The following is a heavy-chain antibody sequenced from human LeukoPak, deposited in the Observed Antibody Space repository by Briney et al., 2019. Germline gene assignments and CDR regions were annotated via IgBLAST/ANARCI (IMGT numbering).Heavy chain of an antibody. J-gene: IGHJ4*02. CDR3: ARSGVAATRYYFGY. CDR1: GGSISSYY. Sequence: SSETLSLTCTVSGGSISSYYWSWIRQPPGKGLEWIGYIYYSGSTNYNPSLKSRVTISVDTSKNQFSLKLSSVTAADTAVYYCARSGVAATRYYFGYWGQGTLVTVSS. V-gene: IGHV4-59*12. D-gene: IGHD2-15*01. CDR2: IYYSGST.